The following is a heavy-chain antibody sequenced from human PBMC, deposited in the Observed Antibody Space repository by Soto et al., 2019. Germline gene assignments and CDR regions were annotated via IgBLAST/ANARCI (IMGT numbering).Heavy chain of an antibody. CDR2: IYHSGST. D-gene: IGHD2-15*01. V-gene: IGHV4-4*02. CDR3: ARDQGGVVVVAATPERYGMDV. J-gene: IGHJ6*02. CDR1: GGSIRSSNW. Sequence: SETLSLTCAVSGGSIRSSNWRSWVRQPPGKGLEWIGEIYHSGSTNYNPSLKSRVTISVDKSKNQFSLKLSSVTAADTAVYYCARDQGGVVVVAATPERYGMDVWGQGTTVTVS.